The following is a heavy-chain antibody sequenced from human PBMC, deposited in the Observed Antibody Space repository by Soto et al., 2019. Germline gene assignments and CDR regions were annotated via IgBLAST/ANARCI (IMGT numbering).Heavy chain of an antibody. CDR1: GFTFSSYS. J-gene: IGHJ4*02. D-gene: IGHD3-22*01. CDR3: ASEYYYDSSGYYYQYY. V-gene: IGHV3-21*01. CDR2: ISSSSSYI. Sequence: EVPLVESGGGLVKPGGSLRLSCAASGFTFSSYSMNWVRQAPGKGLEWVSSISSSSSYIYYADSVKGRFTISRDNAKNSLYLQMNSLRAEDTAVYYCASEYYYDSSGYYYQYYWGQGTLVTVSS.